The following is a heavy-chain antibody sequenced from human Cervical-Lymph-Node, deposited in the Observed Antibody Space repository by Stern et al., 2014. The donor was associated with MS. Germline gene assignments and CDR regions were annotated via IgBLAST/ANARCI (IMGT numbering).Heavy chain of an antibody. Sequence: EVQLVESGGGLVQPGGSLRLSCEASGYTFSRYCMHWVRQVPGKGLVWVSRIDEYGGRTDYAESVRGRFTISRDNARDTLYLQMDNLRVEDTALYYCIRDLAGVASYWGQGALVTVSS. CDR1: GYTFSRYC. CDR2: IDEYGGRT. J-gene: IGHJ4*02. CDR3: IRDLAGVASY. V-gene: IGHV3-74*02. D-gene: IGHD2-8*01.